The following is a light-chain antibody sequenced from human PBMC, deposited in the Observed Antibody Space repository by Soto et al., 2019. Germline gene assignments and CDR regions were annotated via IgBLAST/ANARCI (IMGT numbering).Light chain of an antibody. V-gene: IGLV2-14*03. CDR2: DVN. J-gene: IGLJ2*01. CDR3: SSYTGSSTLLV. Sequence: QSALTQPASVSGSPGQSITISCTGTSSDVGGYNYVSWYQHHPGKAPKLKIYDVNNRPSGVSNRVSGSKSGNTASLTISGLQAEDEADNYCSSYTGSSTLLVFGGGTKLTVL. CDR1: SSDVGGYNY.